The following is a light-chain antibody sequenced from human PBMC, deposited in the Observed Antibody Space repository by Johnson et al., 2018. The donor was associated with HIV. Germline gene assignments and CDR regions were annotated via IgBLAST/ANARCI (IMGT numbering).Light chain of an antibody. CDR2: KND. CDR3: GTWDTRLSVYV. V-gene: IGLV1-51*02. J-gene: IGLJ1*01. Sequence: HSVLTQPPSVSAAPGQKVTISCSTNSSNFGNNYVSWYQQLPGTAPKLLIYKNDKRPSGIPDRISGSKSGTSATLGITGLQTGDEADYYCGTWDTRLSVYVFVTGTKVTVL. CDR1: SSNFGNNY.